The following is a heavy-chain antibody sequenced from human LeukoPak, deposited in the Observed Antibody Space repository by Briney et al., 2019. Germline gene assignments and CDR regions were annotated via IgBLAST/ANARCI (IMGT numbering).Heavy chain of an antibody. Sequence: SETLSLTCTVSGGSISSGSYYWSWIRQPPGKGLEWIGYIYYSGSTNYNPSLKSRVTISVDTSKNQFSLKLSSVTAADTAVYYCARGGYSYGYSPYYYYYMDVWGKGTTVTISS. V-gene: IGHV4-61*01. CDR1: GGSISSGSYY. CDR3: ARGGYSYGYSPYYYYYMDV. CDR2: IYYSGST. D-gene: IGHD5-18*01. J-gene: IGHJ6*03.